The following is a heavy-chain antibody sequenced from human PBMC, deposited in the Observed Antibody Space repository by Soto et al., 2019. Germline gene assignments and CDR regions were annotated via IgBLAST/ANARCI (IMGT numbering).Heavy chain of an antibody. CDR1: GFTFSNYW. D-gene: IGHD3-22*01. CDR3: ARKVYYYDTSPMGWLDL. V-gene: IGHV3-7*03. J-gene: IGHJ5*02. Sequence: HPVGSLRLSCTASGFTFSNYWMSWVRQAPGKGLEWVANIRQDGSEEYYVDSVKGRFTISRDNAKNSLYLQMDSLRAEDTAVYYCARKVYYYDTSPMGWLDLWGQGTLATVSS. CDR2: IRQDGSEE.